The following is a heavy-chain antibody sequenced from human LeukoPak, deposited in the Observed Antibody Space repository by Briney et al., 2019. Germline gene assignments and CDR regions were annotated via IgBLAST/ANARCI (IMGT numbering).Heavy chain of an antibody. V-gene: IGHV3-23*01. CDR3: AKVPVAGTDYFDY. Sequence: GGSLRLSCAASGFTFSTYAMSWVRQAPGKGLEWVSAISGSGGSTYYADSVKGRFTISRDNSKNTLYLQMNSLRAEDTAVYYCAKVPVAGTDYFDYWGQGTLVTVSS. D-gene: IGHD6-19*01. CDR2: ISGSGGST. J-gene: IGHJ4*02. CDR1: GFTFSTYA.